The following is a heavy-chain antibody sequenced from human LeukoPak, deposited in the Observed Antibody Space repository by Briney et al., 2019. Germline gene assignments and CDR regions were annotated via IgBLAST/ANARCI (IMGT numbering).Heavy chain of an antibody. CDR3: ARHVTAMSLFDY. CDR2: IYYSGST. J-gene: IGHJ4*02. CDR1: GGSISSYY. Sequence: SETLSLTCTVSGGSISSYYWGWIRQPPGKGLEWIGSIYYSGSTYYNPSLKSRVTISVDTSKNQFSLKVSSVTAADTAVYYCARHVTAMSLFDYWGQGTLVTVSS. V-gene: IGHV4-39*01. D-gene: IGHD5-18*01.